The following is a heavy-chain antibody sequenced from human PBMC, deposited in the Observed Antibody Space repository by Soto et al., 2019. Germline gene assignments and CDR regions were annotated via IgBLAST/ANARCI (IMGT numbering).Heavy chain of an antibody. J-gene: IGHJ6*02. CDR3: AKDMHYDILTGPNSLYYYYYYGMDV. V-gene: IGHV3-23*01. D-gene: IGHD3-9*01. Sequence: GGSLRLSCAASGFTFSSYAMSWVRQAPGKGLEWVSAISGSGGSTYYADSVKGRFTISRDNSKNTLYLQMNSLRAEDAAVYYCAKDMHYDILTGPNSLYYYYYYGMDVWGQGTTVTVSS. CDR1: GFTFSSYA. CDR2: ISGSGGST.